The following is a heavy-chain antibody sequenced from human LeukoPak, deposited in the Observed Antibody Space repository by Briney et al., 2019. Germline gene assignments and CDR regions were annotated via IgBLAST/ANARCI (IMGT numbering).Heavy chain of an antibody. Sequence: SETLSLTCAVYGGSFSGYYWSWIRQPPGKGLEWIGEINHSGSTNYNPSLKSRVTISVDTSKNQFSLKLSSVTAADTAVYYCARGYSSGWYFSDAFDIWGQGTMVTVSS. V-gene: IGHV4-34*01. J-gene: IGHJ3*02. CDR2: INHSGST. CDR3: ARGYSSGWYFSDAFDI. CDR1: GGSFSGYY. D-gene: IGHD6-19*01.